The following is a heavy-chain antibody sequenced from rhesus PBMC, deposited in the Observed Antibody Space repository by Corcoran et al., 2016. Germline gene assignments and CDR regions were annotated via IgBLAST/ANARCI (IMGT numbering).Heavy chain of an antibody. D-gene: IGHD3-16*01. CDR3: ARGSYYYSGSYYYVEYGLDP. CDR2: IYGSSPTT. CDR1: GGSISDSYR. J-gene: IGHJ6*01. Sequence: QVQLQESGPGVVKPSETLSLTCAVSGGSISDSYRWSWIRQPPGQGLEWIGYIYGSSPTTNYNPSLKSRVTISKATSKNQFSLKLSSVTAADTAVYYCARGSYYYSGSYYYVEYGLDPWGQGVVVTVSS. V-gene: IGHV4S10*01.